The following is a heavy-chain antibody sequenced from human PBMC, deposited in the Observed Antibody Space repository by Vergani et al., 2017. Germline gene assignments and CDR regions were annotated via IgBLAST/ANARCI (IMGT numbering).Heavy chain of an antibody. CDR3: GSGSGELYYFDY. CDR1: GYTFTSYY. V-gene: IGHV1-46*01. CDR2: INPSGGST. Sequence: VQLVQSGAEVKKPGASVKVSCKASGYTFTSYYMHWVRQAPGQGLEWMGIINPSGGSTSYAQKFQGRVTMTRDTSTSTVYMELSSLRSEDTAVYYCGSGSGELYYFDYWGQGTLVTVSS. J-gene: IGHJ4*02. D-gene: IGHD3-10*01.